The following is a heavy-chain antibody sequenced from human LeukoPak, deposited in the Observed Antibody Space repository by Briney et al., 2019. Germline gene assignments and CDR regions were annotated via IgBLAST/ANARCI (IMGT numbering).Heavy chain of an antibody. CDR3: AKSKDTTMALFDY. J-gene: IGHJ4*02. D-gene: IGHD5-18*01. V-gene: IGHV3-21*04. Sequence: PGGSLRLSCAASGFTFSSYSMNWVRQAPGKGLEWVSSISSSSSYIYYADSVKGRFTISRDNSKNTLYLQMNSLRAEDTAMYYCAKSKDTTMALFDYWGQGTLVTVSS. CDR2: ISSSSSYI. CDR1: GFTFSSYS.